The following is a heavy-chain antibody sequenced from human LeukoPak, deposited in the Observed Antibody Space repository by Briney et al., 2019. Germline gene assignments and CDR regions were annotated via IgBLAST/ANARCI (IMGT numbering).Heavy chain of an antibody. V-gene: IGHV4-34*01. CDR1: GASFRAYY. J-gene: IGHJ2*01. CDR3: ASSRDLYLDAFTSYWYFDV. Sequence: SETLSLTCAVYGASFRAYYWSWIRQAPGKGLEWIGEINDSGHGRYNTSLKSRVTMSVDTSKNQLSLKLKSVTAADTAVYYCASSRDLYLDAFTSYWYFDVWGRGALVTVSS. D-gene: IGHD3-16*01. CDR2: INDSGHG.